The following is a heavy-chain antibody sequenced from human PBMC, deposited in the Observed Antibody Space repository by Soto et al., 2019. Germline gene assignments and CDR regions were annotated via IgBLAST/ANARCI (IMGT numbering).Heavy chain of an antibody. Sequence: QITLNESGHPLVKPTQTLTLTCTCAGLSLSSSGVAVGWIRQPTEKALEWLALIYWDDDKRYSPSLKNRLTINKDTSRNQVVLTMTNMDPVDAGTYYCAHSMVRPNYAMDVWGQVTTVTVSS. CDR3: AHSMVRPNYAMDV. J-gene: IGHJ6*02. D-gene: IGHD3-10*01. V-gene: IGHV2-5*02. CDR2: IYWDDDK. CDR1: GLSLSSSGVA.